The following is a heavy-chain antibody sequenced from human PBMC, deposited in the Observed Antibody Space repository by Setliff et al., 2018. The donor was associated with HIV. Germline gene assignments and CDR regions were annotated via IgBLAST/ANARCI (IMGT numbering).Heavy chain of an antibody. V-gene: IGHV4-30-4*08. CDR3: ARELRLFESYDILTGPYSYYFDY. CDR2: IYYSGST. D-gene: IGHD3-9*01. CDR1: GGSISSGDYY. J-gene: IGHJ4*02. Sequence: PSETLSLTCTVSGGSISSGDYYWSWIRQPPGKGLEWIGYIYYSGSTYYNPSLKSRATISVDTSKNQFSLKLSSVTAADTAVYYCARELRLFESYDILTGPYSYYFDYWGQGTLVTISS.